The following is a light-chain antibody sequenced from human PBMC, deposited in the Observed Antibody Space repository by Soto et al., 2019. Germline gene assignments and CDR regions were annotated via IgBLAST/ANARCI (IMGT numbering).Light chain of an antibody. CDR2: AAS. CDR3: QQYSSSLST. V-gene: IGKV3-20*01. J-gene: IGKJ3*01. Sequence: EIVLTQSPGTLSLSPGERATLSCRASQSVSSSYLAWYQQKPGQAPRLLIYAASSRATGIPDRFSGSGSGTDFTLTISRLEPEDFAVNYCQQYSSSLSTFGPGTKVDIK. CDR1: QSVSSSY.